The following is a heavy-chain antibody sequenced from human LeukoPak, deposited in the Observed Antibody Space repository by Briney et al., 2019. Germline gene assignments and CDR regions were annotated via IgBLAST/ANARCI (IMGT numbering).Heavy chain of an antibody. V-gene: IGHV3-49*04. Sequence: GGSLRLSCTASGFTFGDYAMSWVRQAPGKGLEWVGFIRSKAYGGTTEYAASVKGRFTISRDDSKSIAYLQMNSLKTEDTAVYYCTSLYDILTPGWGQGTLVTVSS. CDR1: GFTFGDYA. J-gene: IGHJ4*02. CDR3: TSLYDILTPG. CDR2: IRSKAYGGTT. D-gene: IGHD3-9*01.